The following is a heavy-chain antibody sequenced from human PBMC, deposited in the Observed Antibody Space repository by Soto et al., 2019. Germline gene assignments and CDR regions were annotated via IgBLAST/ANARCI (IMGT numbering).Heavy chain of an antibody. J-gene: IGHJ4*02. V-gene: IGHV1-18*01. CDR3: ARGKSYYDISGYFYSDY. Sequence: QVQLVQSGAEVKKPGASVKVSCKASNYTFSSYGINWVRQAPGQGLEWMGWISVNNGNTNSAQKFQGRFTMTADTSTTTASMEFWNLTSDDSAVYYCARGKSYYDISGYFYSDYWGQGTLVTVSS. CDR1: NYTFSSYG. CDR2: ISVNNGNT. D-gene: IGHD3-22*01.